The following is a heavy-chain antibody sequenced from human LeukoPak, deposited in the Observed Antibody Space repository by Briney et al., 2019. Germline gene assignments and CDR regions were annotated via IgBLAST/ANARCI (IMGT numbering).Heavy chain of an antibody. CDR2: INPSGGST. CDR1: GYTFTSYY. V-gene: IGHV1-46*01. D-gene: IGHD3-10*01. CDR3: ARKPGRMVRGVIMKPYGSGFDY. J-gene: IGHJ4*02. Sequence: ASVKVSCKASGYTFTSYYMHWVRQAPGQGLEWMGIINPSGGSTSYAQKFQGRVTMTRDTSTSTVYMELSSLRSEDTAVYYCARKPGRMVRGVIMKPYGSGFDYWGQGTLVTVSS.